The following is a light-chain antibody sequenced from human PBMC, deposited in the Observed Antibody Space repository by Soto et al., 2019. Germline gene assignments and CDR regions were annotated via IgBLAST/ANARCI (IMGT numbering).Light chain of an antibody. CDR2: KVS. CDR1: SSDVGDGDF. Sequence: QSVLTQPASVSGSPRQSITISCTGTSSDVGDGDFVSWYQQRPGNAPKLMIYKVSNRPSGVSNRFSGSKSGNTASLTISGLQAADEADYYCCSYTRSYTWVFGGGTQLTVL. CDR3: CSYTRSYTWV. J-gene: IGLJ3*02. V-gene: IGLV2-14*01.